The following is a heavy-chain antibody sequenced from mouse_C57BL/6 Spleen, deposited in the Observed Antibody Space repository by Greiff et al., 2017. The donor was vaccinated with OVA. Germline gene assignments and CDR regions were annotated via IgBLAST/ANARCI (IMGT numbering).Heavy chain of an antibody. Sequence: EVQLVESGPGLVKPSQSLSLTCSVTGYSITSGYYWNWLRQFPGNKLEWMGYISYDGSNNYNPSLKNRISITRDTSKNQFFLKLNSVTTEDTATYYCAREDTVVYWYFEVWGTGTTVTVSS. CDR1: GYSITSGYY. CDR2: ISYDGSN. CDR3: AREDTVVYWYFEV. D-gene: IGHD1-1*01. J-gene: IGHJ1*03. V-gene: IGHV3-6*01.